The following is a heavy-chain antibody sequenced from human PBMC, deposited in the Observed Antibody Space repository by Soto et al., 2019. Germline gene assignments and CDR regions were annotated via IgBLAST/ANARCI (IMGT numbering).Heavy chain of an antibody. CDR3: ARVVVAGPSYYYYYGMDV. Sequence: SETLSLTCTVSGGSISSYYWSWIRQPAGKGLEWIGRIYTSGSTNYNPSLKSRATMSVDTSKNQFSLKLSSVTAADTAVYYCARVVVAGPSYYYYYGMDVWGQGTTVTVSS. CDR1: GGSISSYY. CDR2: IYTSGST. V-gene: IGHV4-4*07. D-gene: IGHD2-15*01. J-gene: IGHJ6*02.